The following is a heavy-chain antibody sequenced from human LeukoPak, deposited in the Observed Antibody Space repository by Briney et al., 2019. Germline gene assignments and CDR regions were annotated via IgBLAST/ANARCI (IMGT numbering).Heavy chain of an antibody. V-gene: IGHV4-61*02. D-gene: IGHD2-15*01. CDR1: GDSISSPSYH. J-gene: IGHJ4*02. CDR2: VSISGGT. Sequence: SETLSLTCTYSGDSISSPSYHWHWIRQPAGKELEWIGRVSISGGTNYNPSLRSRVTISVDTSKNQFSLILSSVTAADTAMYFCARLRNVVLFDYWGQGTLVTVSS. CDR3: ARLRNVVLFDY.